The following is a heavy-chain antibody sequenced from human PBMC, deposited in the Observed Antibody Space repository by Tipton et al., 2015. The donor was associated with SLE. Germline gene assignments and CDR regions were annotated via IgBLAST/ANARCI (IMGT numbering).Heavy chain of an antibody. V-gene: IGHV4-39*01. Sequence: TLSLTCTISGVSISSNIYYWGWIRQPPGKGLEWIGSFFYSGSTYYNPSLESRVTISVDTSENQFSLRLTSVTAPDTAVYYCARVAPTEVFDYWGQGTLVTVSS. CDR3: ARVAPTEVFDY. CDR2: FFYSGST. CDR1: GVSISSNIYY. J-gene: IGHJ4*02. D-gene: IGHD1-1*01.